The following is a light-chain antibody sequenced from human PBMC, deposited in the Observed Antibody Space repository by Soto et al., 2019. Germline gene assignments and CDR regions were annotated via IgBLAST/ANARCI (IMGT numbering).Light chain of an antibody. CDR2: DVS. V-gene: IGLV2-11*01. CDR3: CSYAGSYTSPYV. CDR1: SSDVGGYNY. J-gene: IGLJ1*01. Sequence: QSALTQPRSVSGSPGQSVTISCTGTSSDVGGYNYVSWYQQHPGKAPKLMIYDVSKRPSGVPDRFSGSKSGNTASLTISGLQSADESDYYCCSYAGSYTSPYVFGTGTKVTVL.